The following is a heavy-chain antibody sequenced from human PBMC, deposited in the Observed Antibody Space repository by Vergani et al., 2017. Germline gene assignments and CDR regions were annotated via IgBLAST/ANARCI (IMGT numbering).Heavy chain of an antibody. V-gene: IGHV4-39*01. D-gene: IGHD2-15*01. J-gene: IGHJ4*02. CDR3: ASKRGACRAAYCHSYDF. Sequence: QVQLQESGPGLVKPSETLSPTCTVSGDSVISTDYHWGGIRQPPGKGLEWIGSMDYSGSTTYNPSLEGRISISFETPKNQFSLWLTSVTAADTAVYYCASKRGACRAAYCHSYDFWGPGTLGGVSS. CDR2: MDYSGST. CDR1: GDSVISTDYH.